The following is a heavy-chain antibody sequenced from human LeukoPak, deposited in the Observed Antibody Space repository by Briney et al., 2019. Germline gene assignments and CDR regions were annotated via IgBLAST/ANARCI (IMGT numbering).Heavy chain of an antibody. CDR3: AREGRYYYDSSGYCDAFDI. CDR2: ISSSGSTI. V-gene: IGHV3-11*01. D-gene: IGHD3-22*01. Sequence: PGGSLRLSCAASGFTFSSYAMSWIRQAPGKGLEWVSYISSSGSTIYYADSVKGRFTISRDNAKNSLYLQMNSLRAEDTAVYYCAREGRYYYDSSGYCDAFDIWGQGTMVTVSS. J-gene: IGHJ3*02. CDR1: GFTFSSYA.